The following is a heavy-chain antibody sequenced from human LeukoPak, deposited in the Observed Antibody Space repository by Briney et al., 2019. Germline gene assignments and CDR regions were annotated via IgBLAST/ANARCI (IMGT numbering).Heavy chain of an antibody. CDR3: AREDVDITVATSGAFDI. CDR1: GFTFNMFW. V-gene: IGHV3-74*01. D-gene: IGHD6-19*01. Sequence: GGSLRPSCAASGFTFNMFWMHWVRQAPGKGLVWVSRIISDGSSTNYADSVKGRFTISRDNAKNTLYLQMNSLRAEDTALYYCAREDVDITVATSGAFDIWGQGTMVTVSS. J-gene: IGHJ3*02. CDR2: IISDGSST.